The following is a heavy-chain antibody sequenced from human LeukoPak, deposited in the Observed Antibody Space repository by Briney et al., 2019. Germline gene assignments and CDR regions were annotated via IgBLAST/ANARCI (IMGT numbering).Heavy chain of an antibody. CDR1: GFTVSSYA. V-gene: IGHV3-30-3*01. J-gene: IGHJ3*02. Sequence: GQSLRLSCAASGFTVSSYAMHWVRQAQGKGMGWVAFISYDGSNKSYASSVKGRFTISRDNSKNTLYLQMNSLRAEDTAVYYCASSYYYGAGSYYIPGAFDIWGQGTMVTVSS. CDR2: ISYDGSNK. CDR3: ASSYYYGAGSYYIPGAFDI. D-gene: IGHD3-10*01.